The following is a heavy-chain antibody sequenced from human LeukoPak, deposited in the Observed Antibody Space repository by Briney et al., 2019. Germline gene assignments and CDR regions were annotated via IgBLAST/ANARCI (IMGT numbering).Heavy chain of an antibody. Sequence: TGGSLRLSCTGSGFAFSRHSMNWVRQAPGKGLEWISYISYSTYTIHYADSVKGRFTISRDNAKNSLYLQMNSLRAEDTALYYCAKMSRQQLVGEFDYWGQGTLVTVSS. CDR1: GFAFSRHS. D-gene: IGHD6-13*01. CDR3: AKMSRQQLVGEFDY. V-gene: IGHV3-48*04. CDR2: ISYSTYTI. J-gene: IGHJ4*02.